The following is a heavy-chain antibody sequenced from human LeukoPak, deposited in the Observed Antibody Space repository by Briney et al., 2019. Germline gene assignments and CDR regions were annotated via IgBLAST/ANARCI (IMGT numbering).Heavy chain of an antibody. V-gene: IGHV1-69*04. J-gene: IGHJ4*02. CDR1: GYTFTSYD. CDR2: IIPILGIA. D-gene: IGHD4-17*01. Sequence: SVKVSCKASGYTFTSYDISWVRQAPGQGLEWMGRIIPILGIANYAQKFQGRVTITADKSTSTAYMELSSLRSEDTAVYYCARRNDYESDYWGQGTLVTVSS. CDR3: ARRNDYESDY.